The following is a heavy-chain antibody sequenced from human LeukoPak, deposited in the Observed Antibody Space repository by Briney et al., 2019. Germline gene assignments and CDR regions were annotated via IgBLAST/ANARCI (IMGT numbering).Heavy chain of an antibody. J-gene: IGHJ4*02. CDR2: MNPNSGNT. CDR3: ARGLTYYDFWSGYSHYYFDY. D-gene: IGHD3-3*01. CDR1: GYTFTSYD. V-gene: IGHV1-8*01. Sequence: ASVKVSCKASGYTFTSYDINWVRQATGQGLEWMGWMNPNSGNTGYAQKFQGRVTMTRNTSISTAYMELSSLRSEDTAVYYCARGLTYYDFWSGYSHYYFDYWGQGTLVTVSS.